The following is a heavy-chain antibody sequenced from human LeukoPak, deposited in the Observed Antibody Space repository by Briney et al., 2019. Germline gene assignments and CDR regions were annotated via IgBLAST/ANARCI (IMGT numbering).Heavy chain of an antibody. CDR2: IREDGNEK. CDR1: GFTFTKHW. J-gene: IGHJ6*04. CDR3: AKDGGYGDYVMDV. Sequence: GGSLRLSCAATGFTFTKHWMSWVRQTIGKGLECVAKIREDGNEKHYVDSVKGRFTISRDNAKNSLYLQMNSLRAEDTAVYYCAKDGGYGDYVMDVWGKGTTVTVSS. D-gene: IGHD3-16*01. V-gene: IGHV3-7*03.